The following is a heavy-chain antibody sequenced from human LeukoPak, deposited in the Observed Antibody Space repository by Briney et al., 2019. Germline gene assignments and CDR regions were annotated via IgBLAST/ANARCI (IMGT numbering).Heavy chain of an antibody. J-gene: IGHJ4*02. CDR2: INTDGSAT. D-gene: IGHD4-23*01. V-gene: IGHV3-74*01. Sequence: PGGSLRLSCAASGFSFSSYWMHWVRQAPGKGLLWVSRINTDGSATYYADSVKGRFTLSRDNAKKTVYLQMNSLRAEDTAVYYCARDHYGGNSDYWGQGTLVTVSS. CDR3: ARDHYGGNSDY. CDR1: GFSFSSYW.